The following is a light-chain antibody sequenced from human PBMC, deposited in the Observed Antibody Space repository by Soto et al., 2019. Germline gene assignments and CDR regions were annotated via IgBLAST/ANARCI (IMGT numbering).Light chain of an antibody. CDR3: QQCGSSST. CDR2: GAS. J-gene: IGKJ5*01. Sequence: EIVLTHSPCTLSLSPGSRANLSCRASQTFSNSFLSWFQQIPGHAPRLLIYGASMRATGIPDRLSGSASGTEFPLTISRMAPEDFAVYYCQQCGSSSTFGHGTRLEIK. V-gene: IGKV3-20*01. CDR1: QTFSNSF.